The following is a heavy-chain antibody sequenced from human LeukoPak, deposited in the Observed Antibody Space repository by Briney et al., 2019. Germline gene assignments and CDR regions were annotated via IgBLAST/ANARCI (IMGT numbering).Heavy chain of an antibody. Sequence: PGGSLRLSCAASGFTFSDYYMSWVRQAPGKGLEWVSAISGSGGSTYYADSVKGRFTISRDNSKNTLYLQMNSLRAEDTAVYYCAKTLVGATPLPFDYWGQGTLVTVSS. CDR2: ISGSGGST. CDR1: GFTFSDYY. CDR3: AKTLVGATPLPFDY. V-gene: IGHV3-23*01. J-gene: IGHJ4*02. D-gene: IGHD1-26*01.